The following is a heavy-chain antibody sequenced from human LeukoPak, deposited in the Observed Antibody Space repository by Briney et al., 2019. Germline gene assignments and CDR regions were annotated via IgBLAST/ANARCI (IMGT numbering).Heavy chain of an antibody. CDR3: ARHKVTYDD. Sequence: SETLSLTCTVSGGSIRSSYWSWLRQPPGKGLEWIGYIYYSGTSNYNPALTSRVAMSIDTSKTQFSLKLSSVTAADTAVYYCARHKVTYDDWGQGTLVTVSS. V-gene: IGHV4-59*08. CDR2: IYYSGTS. J-gene: IGHJ4*02. D-gene: IGHD3-3*01. CDR1: GGSIRSSY.